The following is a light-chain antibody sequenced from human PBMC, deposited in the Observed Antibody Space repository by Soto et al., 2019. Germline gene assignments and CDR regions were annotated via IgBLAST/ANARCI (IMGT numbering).Light chain of an antibody. Sequence: QSVLTQPPSASGTPGQTIAISCSGGSSNIGSHTVNWYKQLPRTDPRLLIYSNTQRPSGVPDRFSGSKSGTSASLAISGLQSEYEGDYYCSAWDASLNGVVFGGGTSSPS. CDR1: SSNIGSHT. V-gene: IGLV1-44*01. CDR2: SNT. CDR3: SAWDASLNGVV. J-gene: IGLJ2*01.